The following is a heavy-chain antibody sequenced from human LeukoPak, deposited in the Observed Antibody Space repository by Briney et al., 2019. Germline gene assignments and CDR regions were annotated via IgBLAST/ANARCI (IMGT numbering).Heavy chain of an antibody. J-gene: IGHJ4*02. D-gene: IGHD6-13*01. CDR2: IQTDGSST. V-gene: IGHV3-74*01. Sequence: GGSLRLSCAASGFTFSSYWMHWVRQAPGKGLVWVSRIQTDGSSTNYADSVKGRFTISRDDAKNTLYLQMNSLRAEDTAVYYCARGVSSSCLDYWGQGTLVTVSS. CDR3: ARGVSSSCLDY. CDR1: GFTFSSYW.